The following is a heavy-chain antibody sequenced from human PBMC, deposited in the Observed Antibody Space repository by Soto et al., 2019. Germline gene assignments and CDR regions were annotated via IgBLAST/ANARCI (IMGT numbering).Heavy chain of an antibody. V-gene: IGHV4-31*03. CDR2: IYYSGST. CDR3: ARGNRTGILSWHYYYYYGMDV. Sequence: QVQLQESGPGLVKPSQTLSLTCTVSGGSISSGGYYWSWIRQHPGKGLEWIGYIYYSGSTYYNPSLKSRVTISVDTTKNQFSLQLSSVTAAETAVYYCARGNRTGILSWHYYYYYGMDVWGQGTTVTVAS. CDR1: GGSISSGGYY. J-gene: IGHJ6*02. D-gene: IGHD3-9*01.